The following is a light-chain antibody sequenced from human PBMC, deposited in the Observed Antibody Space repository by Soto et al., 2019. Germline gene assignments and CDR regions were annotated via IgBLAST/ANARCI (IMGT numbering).Light chain of an antibody. CDR2: WAS. Sequence: DFVMTQSLDSLAVYLGERATINCKSSQSVLSTSNNKNYLAWFQHKPGQPPKLVIYWASVRASGVPDRFSGSGSGTDFTLTISSLQAEDVAVYYCQQYHSDPITFGQGTRLEI. CDR1: QSVLSTSNNKNY. J-gene: IGKJ5*01. V-gene: IGKV4-1*01. CDR3: QQYHSDPIT.